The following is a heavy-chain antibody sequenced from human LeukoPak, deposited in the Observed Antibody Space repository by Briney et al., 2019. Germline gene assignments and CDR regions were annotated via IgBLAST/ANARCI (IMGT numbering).Heavy chain of an antibody. D-gene: IGHD3-10*01. J-gene: IGHJ4*02. CDR3: ASGSSFDH. V-gene: IGHV4-61*02. CDR2: IYTGGNT. Sequence: SQTLSLTCTVSGGSINSGSYYWTRIRQPAGKGLEWIGRIYTGGNTNSNPSLKSRVTISVDTSKNQFSLKLSSVTAADTAVYYCASGSSFDHWGQGTLVTVSS. CDR1: GGSINSGSYY.